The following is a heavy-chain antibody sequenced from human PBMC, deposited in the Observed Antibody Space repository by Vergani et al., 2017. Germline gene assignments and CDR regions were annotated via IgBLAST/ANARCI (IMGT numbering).Heavy chain of an antibody. V-gene: IGHV3-23*04. CDR3: AKARVVVVVPAAVDV. CDR2: ISGSGGST. J-gene: IGHJ6*02. CDR1: GFTFSSYA. Sequence: VQLVESGGGVVQPGRSLRLSCAASGFTFSSYAMSWVRQAPGKGLEWVSAISGSGGSTYYADSVKGRFTISRDNSKNTLYLQMNSLRAEDTAVYYCAKARVVVVVPAAVDVWGQGTTVTVSS. D-gene: IGHD2-2*01.